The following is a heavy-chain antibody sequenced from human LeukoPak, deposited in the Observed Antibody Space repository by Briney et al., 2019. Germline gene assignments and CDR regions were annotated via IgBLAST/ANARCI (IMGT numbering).Heavy chain of an antibody. J-gene: IGHJ4*02. V-gene: IGHV1-2*02. CDR2: INPNSGGT. CDR3: ARSYSSYWPFDY. Sequence: GASVKVSCKASGYTFTVYYMHWVRQAPGQGLEWMGWINPNSGGTNYAQKFQGRVTMTRDTSISTAYMELSRLRSDDTAFFYCARSYSSYWPFDYWGQGTLVTVSS. CDR1: GYTFTVYY. D-gene: IGHD6-6*01.